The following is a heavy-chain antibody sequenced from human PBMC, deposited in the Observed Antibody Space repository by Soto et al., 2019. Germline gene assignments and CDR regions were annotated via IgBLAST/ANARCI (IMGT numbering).Heavy chain of an antibody. CDR3: AMDLYGGSSRFDY. Sequence: QVQLVESGGGAVQPGRSLRLSCAASGFTFSNNGIHWVREAPGKGLEWVAVISSDGINKYYADSVKGRSTISRDNSKNTLFLQMNSLRVADTAVYFAAMDLYGGSSRFDYWGQGTLVTLSS. CDR1: GFTFSNNG. V-gene: IGHV3-30*03. D-gene: IGHD2-15*01. J-gene: IGHJ4*02. CDR2: ISSDGINK.